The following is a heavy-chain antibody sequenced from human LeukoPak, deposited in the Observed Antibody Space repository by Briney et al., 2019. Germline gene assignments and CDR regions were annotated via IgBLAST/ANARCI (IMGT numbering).Heavy chain of an antibody. D-gene: IGHD2-15*01. J-gene: IGHJ3*01. CDR2: INESETT. V-gene: IGHV4-34*01. Sequence: SETLSLTCAVYGGSFSGYSWSWIRQPPGEGLGWIGEINESETTNYKSSLKSRVTISVDTSKRQLSLKLTSVTAADTAVYYCVRHSPLVAATVAFDFWGQGTVITVSS. CDR1: GGSFSGYS. CDR3: VRHSPLVAATVAFDF.